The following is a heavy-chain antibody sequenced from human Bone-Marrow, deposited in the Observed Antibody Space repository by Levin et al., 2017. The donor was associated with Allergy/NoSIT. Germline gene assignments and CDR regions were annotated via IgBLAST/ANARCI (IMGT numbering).Heavy chain of an antibody. CDR2: INSDGSST. D-gene: IGHD3-10*01. CDR3: ARESYGSGNYPGDY. V-gene: IGHV3-74*01. Sequence: GESLKISCAASGFTFSSYWMHLVRQAPGKGLVWVSSINSDGSSTTYADSVKGRFTISRDNAKNTVCLQMNSLRAEDTAVYYCARESYGSGNYPGDYWGQGTLVTVSS. CDR1: GFTFSSYW. J-gene: IGHJ4*02.